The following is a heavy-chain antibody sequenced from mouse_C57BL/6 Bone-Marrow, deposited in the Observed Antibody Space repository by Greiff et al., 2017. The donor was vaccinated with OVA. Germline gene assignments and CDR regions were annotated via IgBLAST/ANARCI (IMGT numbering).Heavy chain of an antibody. CDR2: ISNLAYSI. J-gene: IGHJ4*01. Sequence: DVMLVESGGGLVQPGGSLKLSCAASGFTFSDYGMAWVRQAPRKGPEWVAFISNLAYSIYYADTVTGRFTISRENAKNTLYLEMSSLRSEDTAMYYCARGDRGDYYAMDYWGQGTSVTVSS. CDR3: ARGDRGDYYAMDY. CDR1: GFTFSDYG. V-gene: IGHV5-15*01. D-gene: IGHD3-3*01.